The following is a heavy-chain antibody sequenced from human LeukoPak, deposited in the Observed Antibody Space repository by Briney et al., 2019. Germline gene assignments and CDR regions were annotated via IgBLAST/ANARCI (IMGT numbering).Heavy chain of an antibody. J-gene: IGHJ3*02. CDR1: GLTFGDYW. D-gene: IGHD3-9*01. V-gene: IGHV3-7*05. CDR2: IKQDGSEN. CDR3: ATYWRYFDWLLSDI. Sequence: GGSLRLSCEASGLTFGDYWMTWVRQAPGKGLECVANIKQDGSENHYVDSVKGRFTISRDNAKDSLSLQMNSLRAEGTAVYYCATYWRYFDWLLSDIWGLGTMVTVSS.